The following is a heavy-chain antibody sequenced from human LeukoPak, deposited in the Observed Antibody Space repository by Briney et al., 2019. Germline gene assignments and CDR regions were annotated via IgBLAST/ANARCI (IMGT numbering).Heavy chain of an antibody. D-gene: IGHD1-26*01. V-gene: IGHV3-21*01. CDR3: AKDSLRERIVGSTTRGVNDY. Sequence: GGSLRLSCAASGFKFSSYSMNWVRQAPGKGLEWVSCISTSSSYIYYADSVKGRFTISRDNSKNTLYLQMNSLRGEDTAVYYCAKDSLRERIVGSTTRGVNDYWGQGTLVTVSS. J-gene: IGHJ4*02. CDR2: ISTSSSYI. CDR1: GFKFSSYS.